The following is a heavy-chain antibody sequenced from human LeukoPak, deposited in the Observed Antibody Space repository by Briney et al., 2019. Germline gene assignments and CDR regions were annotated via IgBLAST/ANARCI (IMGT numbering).Heavy chain of an antibody. J-gene: IGHJ4*02. CDR3: AREDYYDNSASDY. V-gene: IGHV4-59*12. CDR2: IYYSGST. D-gene: IGHD3-22*01. Sequence: SETLSLTCTVSGGSISSYYWSWIRQPPGKGLEWIGYIYYSGSTNYNPSPKSRVTISVDTSKNQFSLKLSSVTAADTAVYYCAREDYYDNSASDYWGQGTLVTVSS. CDR1: GGSISSYY.